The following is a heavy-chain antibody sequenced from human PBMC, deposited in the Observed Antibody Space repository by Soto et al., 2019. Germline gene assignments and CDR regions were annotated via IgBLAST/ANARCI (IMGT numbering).Heavy chain of an antibody. Sequence: SETLSLTCSVSGGSISSSSYFWGWIRQPPGKGLKWIGYIYHSGSTYYNPSLKSRVTISVDRSKNQFSLKLSSVTAADTAVYYCAAGGGLPRYYWGQGTLVTVSS. D-gene: IGHD5-12*01. CDR3: AAGGGLPRYY. CDR2: IYHSGST. V-gene: IGHV4-39*07. J-gene: IGHJ4*02. CDR1: GGSISSSSYF.